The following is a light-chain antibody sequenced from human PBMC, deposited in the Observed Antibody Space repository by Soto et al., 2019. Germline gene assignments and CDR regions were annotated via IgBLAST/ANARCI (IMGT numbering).Light chain of an antibody. V-gene: IGKV3-20*01. CDR2: DAS. CDR3: HQYVSSPLT. J-gene: IGKJ4*01. CDR1: QSVSSSY. Sequence: EIVLTQSPGTLSLSPGERATLSCRASQSVSSSYLAWYQQKPGQAPRLLIYDASSRATGIPARFSGSGSGTDFTLTISRLEPEDFAVYYCHQYVSSPLTFGGGTKVEIK.